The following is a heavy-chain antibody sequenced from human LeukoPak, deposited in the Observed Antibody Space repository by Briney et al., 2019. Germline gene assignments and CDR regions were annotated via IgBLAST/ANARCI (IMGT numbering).Heavy chain of an antibody. CDR3: AKVDYYDSSGPEE. V-gene: IGHV3-30*02. CDR1: GFTFSSYG. D-gene: IGHD3-22*01. J-gene: IGHJ3*01. Sequence: GGSLRLSCAASGFTFSSYGMHWVRQAPGKGLEWVTFIRYDGSNKYYADSVKGRFTISRDNSKSTLYLQMNSLRAEDTAVYYCAKVDYYDSSGPEEWGQGTMVTVSS. CDR2: IRYDGSNK.